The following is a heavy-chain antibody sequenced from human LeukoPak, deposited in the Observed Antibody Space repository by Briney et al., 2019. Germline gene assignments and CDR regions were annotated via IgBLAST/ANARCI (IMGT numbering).Heavy chain of an antibody. V-gene: IGHV4-59*12. J-gene: IGHJ5*02. D-gene: IGHD4/OR15-4a*01. CDR3: ARHSAGATNIAFDP. CDR2: IFYNGIT. CDR1: GGSISNYY. Sequence: PSETLSLTCTVSGGSISNYYWSWIRQPPGKRLEWIGYIFYNGITTYNPSLMSRVTISLDTSRKQLSLMLNYVIAADTAVCYCARHSAGATNIAFDPWGQGTRVTVSS.